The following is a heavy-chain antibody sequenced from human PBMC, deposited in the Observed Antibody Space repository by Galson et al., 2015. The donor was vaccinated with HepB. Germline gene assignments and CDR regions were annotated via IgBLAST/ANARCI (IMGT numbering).Heavy chain of an antibody. Sequence: SLRLSCAASGFTFSNAWMSWVRQAPGKGLEWVGRIKSKTDGGTTDYAAPVKGRFTISRDDSKNTLYLQMNSLKTEDTAVYYCTTETIVVVPAATYYFDYWGQGTLVTVSS. CDR3: TTETIVVVPAATYYFDY. D-gene: IGHD2-2*01. V-gene: IGHV3-15*01. J-gene: IGHJ4*02. CDR2: IKSKTDGGTT. CDR1: GFTFSNAW.